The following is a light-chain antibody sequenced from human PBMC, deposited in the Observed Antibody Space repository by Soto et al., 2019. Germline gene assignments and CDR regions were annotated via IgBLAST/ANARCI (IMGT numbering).Light chain of an antibody. CDR2: TAS. CDR3: QQAFWFPFT. V-gene: IGKV1-12*01. Sequence: DIQMTQSPSSVSASVGDSVTISCRASQGIDSWLLWYQLKPGKAPSVLIHTASSLYTGVPSRFSGSGSGTDFALTISSLQPEDSATYYCQQAFWFPFTFGQGTKVEIK. CDR1: QGIDSW. J-gene: IGKJ1*01.